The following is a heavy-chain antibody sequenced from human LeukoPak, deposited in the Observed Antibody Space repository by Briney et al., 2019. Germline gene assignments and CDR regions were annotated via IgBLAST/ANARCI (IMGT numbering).Heavy chain of an antibody. J-gene: IGHJ4*02. CDR1: RGSISSYY. CDR3: ARRPYSSSSHDY. CDR2: IYYSGST. Sequence: SETLSLTCTVSRGSISSYYWSWIRQPPGKGLEWIGYIYYSGSTNYNPSLKSRVTISVDTSKNQFSLKLSSVTAADTAVYYCARRPYSSSSHDYWGQGTLVTVSS. D-gene: IGHD6-13*01. V-gene: IGHV4-59*01.